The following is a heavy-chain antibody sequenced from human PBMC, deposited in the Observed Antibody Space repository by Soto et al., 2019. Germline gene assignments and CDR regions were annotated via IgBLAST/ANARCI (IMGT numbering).Heavy chain of an antibody. V-gene: IGHV4-30-4*01. CDR1: GGSISSGNYY. Sequence: SETLSLTCTVSGGSISSGNYYWSWIRQPPGKGLEWIGYIYYSGSTYYNPSLKSRVTISVDTSKNQFSLKLSSVAAADTAVYYCARGRYYDSSGYYGYWGQGTLVTVSS. D-gene: IGHD3-22*01. CDR3: ARGRYYDSSGYYGY. J-gene: IGHJ4*02. CDR2: IYYSGST.